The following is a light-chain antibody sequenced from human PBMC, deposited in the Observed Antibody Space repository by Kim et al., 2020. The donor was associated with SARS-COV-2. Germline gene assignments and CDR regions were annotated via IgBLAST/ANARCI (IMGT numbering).Light chain of an antibody. CDR2: QAS. CDR3: KQYETYWT. Sequence: DIQMTQSPSTLSAFVGDRVTMTCRASQSVDGWLAWYQQKPGKAPRLIYQASKLASGVPSRFSGSGSGTDFTLTVSNLQSDDSAVYYCKQYETYWTFGPGTKVDIK. J-gene: IGKJ1*01. V-gene: IGKV1-5*03. CDR1: QSVDGW.